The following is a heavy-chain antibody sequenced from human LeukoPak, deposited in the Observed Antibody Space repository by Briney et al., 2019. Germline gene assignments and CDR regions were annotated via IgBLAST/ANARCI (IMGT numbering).Heavy chain of an antibody. D-gene: IGHD2-2*01. CDR3: AKGTGYCSSTSCYV. CDR2: ISGSVGST. J-gene: IGHJ4*02. CDR1: GFTFSSYA. Sequence: GGSLRLSCAASGFTFSSYAMSWVRQAPGKGLEWVSAISGSVGSTYYADSVKGRFTISRDNSKNTLYLQMNSLRAEDTAVYYCAKGTGYCSSTSCYVWGQGTLVTVSS. V-gene: IGHV3-23*01.